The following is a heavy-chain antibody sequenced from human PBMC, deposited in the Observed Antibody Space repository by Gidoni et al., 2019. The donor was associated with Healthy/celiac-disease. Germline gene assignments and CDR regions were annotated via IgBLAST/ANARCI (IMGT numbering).Heavy chain of an antibody. CDR2: IRSKAYGGTT. J-gene: IGHJ4*02. Sequence: EVQLVESGGGLVKPGRSLRLSCNASGFTFGDYAMSWFRQAPGKGLGWVGFIRSKAYGGTTEYAASVKGRFTISRDDSKSIAYLQMNSLKTEDTAVYYCTRDRDLYSSGWYVDYWGQGTLVTVSS. D-gene: IGHD6-19*01. V-gene: IGHV3-49*05. CDR3: TRDRDLYSSGWYVDY. CDR1: GFTFGDYA.